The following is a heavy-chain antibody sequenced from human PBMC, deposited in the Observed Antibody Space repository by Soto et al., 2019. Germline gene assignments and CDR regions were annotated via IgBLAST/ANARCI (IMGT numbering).Heavy chain of an antibody. J-gene: IGHJ6*02. CDR2: ISYDGSER. Sequence: QVQLVEFGGGVVQPGRSLRLSCAASGFSFSIYGMHWVRQAPGKGLQWVAAISYDGSERYYADSVKGRFTISRDNSNNTLDLQMNSLRAEDTAVYYCSKDAVSGSRRVPFNYYGMDVWGQGTTVTVSS. D-gene: IGHD3-10*01. CDR3: SKDAVSGSRRVPFNYYGMDV. V-gene: IGHV3-30*18. CDR1: GFSFSIYG.